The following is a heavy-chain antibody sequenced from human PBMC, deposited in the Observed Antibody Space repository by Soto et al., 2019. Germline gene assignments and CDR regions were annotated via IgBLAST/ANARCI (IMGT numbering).Heavy chain of an antibody. J-gene: IGHJ4*02. CDR1: GFTFSTYT. CDR2: INGRSNYV. CDR3: AGADGVVGSSTAFDH. D-gene: IGHD1-26*01. Sequence: EVQVVESGGGLVKPGASLRLSCGFSGFTFSTYTMNWVRQAPGKGLEWVSSINGRSNYVYYADSVKGRFTISRDNAKNSLYLQMTRLRAEDTAIYYCAGADGVVGSSTAFDHWGLGTLVTVSS. V-gene: IGHV3-21*01.